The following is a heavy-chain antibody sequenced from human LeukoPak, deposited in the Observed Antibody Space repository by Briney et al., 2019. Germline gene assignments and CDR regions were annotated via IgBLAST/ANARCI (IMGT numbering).Heavy chain of an antibody. CDR2: IDWDDDK. J-gene: IGHJ6*02. Sequence: TLSLTCAVYGGSFSGYYWSWIRQPPGKALEWLALIDWDDDKYYSTSLKTRLTISKDTSKNQVVLSMTNMDPVDTATYYCARMVRGSSGSYYYYYGMDVWGQGTTVTVSS. D-gene: IGHD2-15*01. CDR1: GGSFSGYY. CDR3: ARMVRGSSGSYYYYYGMDV. V-gene: IGHV2-70*01.